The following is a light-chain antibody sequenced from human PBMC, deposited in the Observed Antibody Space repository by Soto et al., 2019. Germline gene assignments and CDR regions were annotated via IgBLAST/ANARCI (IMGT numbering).Light chain of an antibody. V-gene: IGKV3-20*01. Sequence: EIVLTQSPGTLSLSPGERATLSCRASQSVSSSYLAWYQQKPGQAPRLLIYGASSRATGIPDRFSGSGSGTAFTLTISRLEPEDFAGYYCQQYGSSQWTFGQGTKVEIK. CDR1: QSVSSSY. CDR3: QQYGSSQWT. CDR2: GAS. J-gene: IGKJ1*01.